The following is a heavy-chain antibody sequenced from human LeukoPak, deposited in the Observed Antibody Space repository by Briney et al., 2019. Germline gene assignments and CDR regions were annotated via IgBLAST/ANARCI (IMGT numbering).Heavy chain of an antibody. J-gene: IGHJ4*02. V-gene: IGHV3-23*01. CDR2: ISGSGDST. Sequence: GGSLRLSCAASGFTFSSYAMSWVRQAPGKGLEWVSAISGSGDSTYYSDSVKGRFNISRDNSKNTLYVQMNSLRAEDTAVYYCAKPLVSDYYDSSGYWGYWGQGTLVTVSS. D-gene: IGHD3-22*01. CDR3: AKPLVSDYYDSSGYWGY. CDR1: GFTFSSYA.